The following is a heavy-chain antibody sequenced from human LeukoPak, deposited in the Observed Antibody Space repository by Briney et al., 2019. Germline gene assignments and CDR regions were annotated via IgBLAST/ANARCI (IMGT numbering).Heavy chain of an antibody. J-gene: IGHJ6*02. V-gene: IGHV4-31*03. Sequence: SETLSLTCTVSGGSISSGGYYWSWIRQHPGKGLEWIGYIYYSGSTYYNPSLKSRVTISVDTSKNQFSLKLSSVTAADTAVYYCARDSSSHYYYYGMDVWGQGTTVTVSS. CDR3: ARDSSSHYYYYGMDV. CDR1: GGSISSGGYY. D-gene: IGHD6-13*01. CDR2: IYYSGST.